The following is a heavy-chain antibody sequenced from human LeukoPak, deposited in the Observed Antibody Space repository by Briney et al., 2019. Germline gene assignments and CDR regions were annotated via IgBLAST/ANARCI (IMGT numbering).Heavy chain of an antibody. V-gene: IGHV4-59*01. J-gene: IGHJ4*02. D-gene: IGHD2-15*01. CDR2: IYYSGST. CDR1: GGSISSYY. CDR3: ARVGGSSVVDY. Sequence: PSETLSLTCTVSGGSISSYYWSWIRQPPGQGLEWIGYIYYSGSTNYNPSLKSRVTISVDTSKNQFSLKLSSVTAADTAVYYCARVGGSSVVDYWGQGTLVTVSS.